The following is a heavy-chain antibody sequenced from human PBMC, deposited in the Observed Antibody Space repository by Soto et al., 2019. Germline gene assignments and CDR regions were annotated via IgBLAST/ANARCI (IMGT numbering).Heavy chain of an antibody. D-gene: IGHD4-17*01. V-gene: IGHV3-20*01. CDR3: ARGRGGDAYYYYYYYMDV. CDR1: GFTFDDYG. J-gene: IGHJ6*03. Sequence: EVPLVESGGGVVRPGGSLRLSCAASGFTFDDYGMSWVRQAPGKGLEWVSGINWNGGSTGYADSVKGRFTISRDNAKNSLYLQMNSLRAEDTALYHCARGRGGDAYYYYYYYMDVWGKGTTVTVSS. CDR2: INWNGGST.